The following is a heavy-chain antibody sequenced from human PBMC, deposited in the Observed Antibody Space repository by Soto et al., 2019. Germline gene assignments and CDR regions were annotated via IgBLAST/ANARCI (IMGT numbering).Heavy chain of an antibody. CDR1: GFSLRTNGVG. Sequence: QITWKESGRTLVKPTQTLTLTCTFTGFSLRTNGVGVGWIRQPPGKALEWLALIYWDDDKRYSPTLKSRLTITKDTSKNQVVLTMTNMYPVDTATYYCAHLTTGGFYFDYWGQGTLVTVSS. J-gene: IGHJ4*02. V-gene: IGHV2-5*02. CDR2: IYWDDDK. CDR3: AHLTTGGFYFDY. D-gene: IGHD4-17*01.